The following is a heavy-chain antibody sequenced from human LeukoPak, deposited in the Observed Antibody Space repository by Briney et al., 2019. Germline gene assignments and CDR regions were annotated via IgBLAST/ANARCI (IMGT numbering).Heavy chain of an antibody. Sequence: GGSLRLPFAASGFTFSSNYRSWVRQAPGKGLEWAPVFHSGGDTYYADSVKGRFTISRDNSKNTLYLQMNSLGVEDTAVYYCARNTPFSSSWYRWFDPWGQGTLVTVSS. J-gene: IGHJ5*02. CDR3: ARNTPFSSSWYRWFDP. D-gene: IGHD6-13*01. CDR2: FHSGGDT. V-gene: IGHV3-66*01. CDR1: GFTFSSNY.